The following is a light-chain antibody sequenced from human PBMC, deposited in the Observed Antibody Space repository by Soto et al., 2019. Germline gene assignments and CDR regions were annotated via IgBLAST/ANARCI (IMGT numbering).Light chain of an antibody. V-gene: IGLV1-44*01. CDR2: ANH. CDR1: TSNIGSNT. Sequence: QSVLTQPPSASGTPGQTVAISCSGSTSNIGSNTVNWYHQVPGAAPKLVMFANHERPSGVPDRFSGSKSCTSASLAISGLQSEDEADYYCATWDDGLNGPVFGGGTKLTVL. J-gene: IGLJ3*02. CDR3: ATWDDGLNGPV.